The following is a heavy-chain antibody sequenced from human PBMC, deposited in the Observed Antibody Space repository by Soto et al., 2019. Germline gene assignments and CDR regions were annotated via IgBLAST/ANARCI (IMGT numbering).Heavy chain of an antibody. CDR3: AKLPYPYYYDSSGYSDSPNWYFDL. Sequence: QVQLVESGGGVVQPGRSLRLSCAASGFTFSSYGMHWVRQAPGKGLEWVAVISYDGSNKYYADSVKGRFTISRDNSKNTLYLQMNSLRAEDTDVYYCAKLPYPYYYDSSGYSDSPNWYFDLWGRGTLVTVSS. J-gene: IGHJ2*01. D-gene: IGHD3-22*01. CDR1: GFTFSSYG. CDR2: ISYDGSNK. V-gene: IGHV3-30*18.